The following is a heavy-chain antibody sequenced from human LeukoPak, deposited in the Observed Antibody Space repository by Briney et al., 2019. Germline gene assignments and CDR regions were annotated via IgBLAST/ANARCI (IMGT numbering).Heavy chain of an antibody. CDR1: GGSISTYY. CDR3: ARGRVSSSTWYSTYYYYFYMDV. D-gene: IGHD1-1*01. V-gene: IGHV4-59*01. J-gene: IGHJ6*03. Sequence: SETLSLTCTVSGGSISTYYWTWIRQPPGKGLEWIGYVDHTGSTNFNPSLNGRVSISRDTSKNLFSLRLRSVTAADTAVYFCARGRVSSSTWYSTYYYYFYMDVWGKGTTVTVSS. CDR2: VDHTGST.